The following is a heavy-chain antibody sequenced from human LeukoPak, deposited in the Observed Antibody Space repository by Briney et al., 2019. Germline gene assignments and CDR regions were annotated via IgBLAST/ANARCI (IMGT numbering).Heavy chain of an antibody. CDR3: ARDPSRDGYTE. J-gene: IGHJ4*02. Sequence: GGSLRLSCAASGFTFSSYSMNWVCQAPGKGLEWVSSISSSSSYIYYADSVKGRFTISRDNAKNSLYLQMNSLRAEDTAVYYCARDPSRDGYTEWGQGTLVTVSS. V-gene: IGHV3-21*01. CDR2: ISSSSSYI. D-gene: IGHD5-24*01. CDR1: GFTFSSYS.